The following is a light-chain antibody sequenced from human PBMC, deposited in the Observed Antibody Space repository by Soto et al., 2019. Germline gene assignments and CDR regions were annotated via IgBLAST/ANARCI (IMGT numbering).Light chain of an antibody. V-gene: IGKV3D-20*02. CDR1: QSVSSSY. CDR2: GAS. J-gene: IGKJ5*01. CDR3: QQYSNWPIT. Sequence: ESVLTQSPGTQSLSPGGRATRSSRASQSVSSSYLAWYQQKPGQPPRLLIYGASSRATGIPDRFSGSGSGTEFTLTFSSLEPEDFAVYYCQQYSNWPITFGQGTRLEIK.